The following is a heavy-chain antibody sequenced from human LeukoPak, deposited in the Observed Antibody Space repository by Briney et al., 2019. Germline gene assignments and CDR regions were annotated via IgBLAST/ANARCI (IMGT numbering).Heavy chain of an antibody. Sequence: GGSLRLSCTASGFTFGDYAMSWVRQAPGKGLGWVGFIRSKPYGGTSEYAASVKGRFTISRDDSKSIAYLQMNSLKTEDTAVYYCARGILVVAAFDYWGQGTLVTVSS. CDR2: IRSKPYGGTS. CDR3: ARGILVVAAFDY. CDR1: GFTFGDYA. J-gene: IGHJ4*02. D-gene: IGHD2-2*01. V-gene: IGHV3-49*04.